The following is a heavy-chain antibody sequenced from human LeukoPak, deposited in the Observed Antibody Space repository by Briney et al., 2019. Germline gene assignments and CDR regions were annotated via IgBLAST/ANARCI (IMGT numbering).Heavy chain of an antibody. CDR3: AGGCSGGSCYRPTENYYGMDV. CDR2: ISGSGGST. Sequence: GGSLRLSCAASGFTFSSYAMSWVRQAPGKGLEWVSAISGSGGSTYYADSVKGRFTISRDNSKNTLYLQMNSLRAEDTAVYYCAGGCSGGSCYRPTENYYGMDVWGQGTTVTVSS. J-gene: IGHJ6*02. D-gene: IGHD2-15*01. V-gene: IGHV3-23*01. CDR1: GFTFSSYA.